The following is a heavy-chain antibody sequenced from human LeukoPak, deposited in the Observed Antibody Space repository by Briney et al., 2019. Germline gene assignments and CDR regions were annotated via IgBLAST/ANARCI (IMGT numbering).Heavy chain of an antibody. CDR2: TYTSGST. J-gene: IGHJ2*01. D-gene: IGHD6-13*01. CDR3: ARVSSSWYQDWYFDL. Sequence: SETLSLTCTVSGGSISSYDWSWIRQPAGKGLEWIGRTYTSGSTNYNPSLKSRVTMSVDMSKNQFSLKMSSMIAADTAVYYCARVSSSWYQDWYFDLWGRGTLVTVPS. CDR1: GGSISSYD. V-gene: IGHV4-4*07.